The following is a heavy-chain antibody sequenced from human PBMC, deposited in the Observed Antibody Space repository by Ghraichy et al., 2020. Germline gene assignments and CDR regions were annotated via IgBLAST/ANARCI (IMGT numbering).Heavy chain of an antibody. V-gene: IGHV4-39*01. CDR3: ARPGYCSSSSCYLFAFDI. CDR1: GGSISSSSYY. Sequence: SETLSLTCTVSGGSISSSSYYWGWIRQPPGEGLEWIGTIYYSGSTYYNPSLKSRVTISVDTSKNQFSLKLSSVTAADTAVYYCARPGYCSSSSCYLFAFDIWGQGTMVTVSS. D-gene: IGHD2-2*03. CDR2: IYYSGST. J-gene: IGHJ3*02.